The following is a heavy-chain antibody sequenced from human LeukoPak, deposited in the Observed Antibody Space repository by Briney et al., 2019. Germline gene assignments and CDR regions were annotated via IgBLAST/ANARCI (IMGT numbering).Heavy chain of an antibody. V-gene: IGHV3-49*04. CDR2: IRSKSYGGTT. J-gene: IGHJ1*01. D-gene: IGHD6-6*01. Sequence: PGGSLRLSCTASGFTFGDYAMSWVRQAPGKGLEWVGFIRSKSYGGTTEYAASVKDRFTISRDDSKSIAYLQMNRLKTEDTAVYYCTSVEYSSSSVYFQHWGQGTLVTVSS. CDR3: TSVEYSSSSVYFQH. CDR1: GFTFGDYA.